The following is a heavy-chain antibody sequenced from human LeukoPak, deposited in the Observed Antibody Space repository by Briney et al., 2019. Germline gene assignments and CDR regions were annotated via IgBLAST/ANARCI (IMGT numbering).Heavy chain of an antibody. J-gene: IGHJ4*02. V-gene: IGHV3-30*18. CDR3: AKEVGDY. CDR1: GFTFSSYH. Sequence: PGGSLRLSCTASGFTFSSYHMHWVRQAPGKGLEWVAVISYDGSNKDYADSVKGRSTISRDNSKKTLYLQMNSLRAEDTAVYYCAKEVGDYWGQGTLVTVSS. CDR2: ISYDGSNK. D-gene: IGHD3-10*01.